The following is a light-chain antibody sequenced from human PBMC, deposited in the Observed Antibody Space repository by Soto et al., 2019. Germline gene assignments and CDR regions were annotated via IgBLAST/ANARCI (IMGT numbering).Light chain of an antibody. V-gene: IGLV2-14*03. Sequence: QAVLTQPASVSGSPGQSITISCTGTSSDVGGYNYVSWYQQHPGRAPRLMIYDVSDRPSGVSNRFSGSKSGNTASLTISGLQAEDEADYYCSSYTDSTTLVIFGGGTKLTVL. CDR1: SSDVGGYNY. CDR2: DVS. CDR3: SSYTDSTTLVI. J-gene: IGLJ2*01.